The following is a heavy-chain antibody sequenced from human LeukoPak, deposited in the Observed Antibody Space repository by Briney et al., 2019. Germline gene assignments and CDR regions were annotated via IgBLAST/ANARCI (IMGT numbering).Heavy chain of an antibody. CDR2: ISYDGSNK. Sequence: GGSLRLSCAASGFTFSSYAMHWVRQAPGKGLEWVAVISYDGSNKYYADSVKGRFTISRDNAKNSLYLQMNSLRAEDTAVYYCARRGASSWYLYYWGQGTLVTVSS. CDR3: ARRGASSWYLYY. D-gene: IGHD6-13*01. J-gene: IGHJ4*02. V-gene: IGHV3-30-3*01. CDR1: GFTFSSYA.